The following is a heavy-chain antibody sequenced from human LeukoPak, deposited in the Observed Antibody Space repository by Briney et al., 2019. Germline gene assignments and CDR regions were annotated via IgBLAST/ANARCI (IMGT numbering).Heavy chain of an antibody. Sequence: SETLSLTCTVSGGSISSHHWSWIRQPPGKGLEWIGYIYYSGSTNYKPSLKSRVTISVDTSKNQFSLKLTSVTAADTAVYYCARHLDIAASGAFDYWGQGTLVTVSS. CDR1: GGSISSHH. J-gene: IGHJ4*02. D-gene: IGHD6-13*01. CDR2: IYYSGST. CDR3: ARHLDIAASGAFDY. V-gene: IGHV4-59*08.